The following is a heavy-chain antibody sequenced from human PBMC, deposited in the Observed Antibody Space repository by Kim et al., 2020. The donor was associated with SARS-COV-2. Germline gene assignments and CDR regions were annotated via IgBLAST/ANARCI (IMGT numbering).Heavy chain of an antibody. CDR3: AIGGSGSSSLLYYFDY. D-gene: IGHD6-6*01. Sequence: SETLSLTCTVSGGSISSSSYYWGWIRQPPGKGLEWFGSIYYSGRTYYNPSLKSRVTISVDTSKNQFSRKLSPVTAADTAVYYCAIGGSGSSSLLYYFDYWGQGTLVTVSS. V-gene: IGHV4-39*01. J-gene: IGHJ4*02. CDR2: IYYSGRT. CDR1: GGSISSSSYY.